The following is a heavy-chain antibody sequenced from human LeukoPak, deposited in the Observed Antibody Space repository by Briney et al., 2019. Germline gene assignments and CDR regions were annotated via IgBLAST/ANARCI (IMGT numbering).Heavy chain of an antibody. CDR1: GFNFPKFW. Sequence: PGGSLRLSCAVSGFNFPKFWMSWVRQAPGRGLEWVANTQPEGNEKFYVESVKGRFTIPRDNTKDLLFLQMNDLRVEDTGVYYCARGDAFSGDHWGQGTQVTVST. V-gene: IGHV3-7*03. J-gene: IGHJ4*02. CDR3: ARGDAFSGDH. D-gene: IGHD3-16*01. CDR2: TQPEGNEK.